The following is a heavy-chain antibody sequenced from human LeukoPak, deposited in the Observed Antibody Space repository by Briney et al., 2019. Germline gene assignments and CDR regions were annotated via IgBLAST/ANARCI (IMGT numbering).Heavy chain of an antibody. J-gene: IGHJ6*02. CDR3: AKEAGTYYYGMDV. Sequence: GGSLRLSCAASGFTFDDYAMHWVRQAPGKGLEWVSGISWNSGSIGYADSVKGRFTISRDNAKNSLYLQMNSLRAEDTALYYCAKEAGTYYYGMDVWGQGTTVTVSS. D-gene: IGHD6-19*01. CDR2: ISWNSGSI. CDR1: GFTFDDYA. V-gene: IGHV3-9*01.